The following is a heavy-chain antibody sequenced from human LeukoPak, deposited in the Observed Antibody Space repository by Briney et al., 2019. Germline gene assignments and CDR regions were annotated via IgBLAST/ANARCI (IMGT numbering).Heavy chain of an antibody. CDR1: GFTFSDYY. CDR3: ARDPSYSSSSRWFDP. D-gene: IGHD6-13*01. V-gene: IGHV3-11*04. Sequence: GSLRLSCAASGFTFSDYYMNWIRHAPGKGLEWLSYISSSGTTIYYADSVKGRFTISRDNAKNLLYLQMNSLRAEDTAVYYCARDPSYSSSSRWFDPWGQGTLVTVSS. J-gene: IGHJ5*02. CDR2: ISSSGTTI.